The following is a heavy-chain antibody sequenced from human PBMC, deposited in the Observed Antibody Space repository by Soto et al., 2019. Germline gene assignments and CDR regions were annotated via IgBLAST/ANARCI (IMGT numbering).Heavy chain of an antibody. CDR1: GFTVSSNY. Sequence: GGSLRLSCAASGFTVSSNYMSWVRQAPGKGLEWVSVIYSGGSTYYADSVKGRFTISRHNSKNTLYLQMNSLRAEDTAVNYCAGVDPNYYYYMDAGAKGPRSPSP. D-gene: IGHD2-2*03. J-gene: IGHJ6*03. V-gene: IGHV3-53*04. CDR3: AGVDPNYYYYMDA. CDR2: IYSGGST.